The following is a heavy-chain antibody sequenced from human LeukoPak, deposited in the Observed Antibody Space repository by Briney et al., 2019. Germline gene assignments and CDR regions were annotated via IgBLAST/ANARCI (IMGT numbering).Heavy chain of an antibody. CDR3: ARDVPQYYDFWSGSGWFDP. V-gene: IGHV3-74*01. CDR1: GFTFSSYW. J-gene: IGHJ5*02. D-gene: IGHD3-3*01. CDR2: INSDGSST. Sequence: GGSLRLSCAASGFTFSSYWMHWVRQAPGKGLVWVSRINSDGSSTSYADSVKGRFTISRDNAKNTLYLQMNSLRAEDTAVYYCARDVPQYYDFWSGSGWFDPWGQGTLVTVSS.